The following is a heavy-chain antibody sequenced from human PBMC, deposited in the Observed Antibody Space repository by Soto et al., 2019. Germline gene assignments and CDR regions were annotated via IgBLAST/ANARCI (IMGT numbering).Heavy chain of an antibody. CDR1: GFAFNTYA. J-gene: IGHJ4*02. CDR2: ISDSGGRT. D-gene: IGHD6-19*01. CDR3: VKEVVNSGWTHFDF. V-gene: IGHV3-23*01. Sequence: EVQLLESGGGLVQPGGALRLSCAASGFAFNTYAMSWVRQSPGKGLEWVSAISDSGGRTYYAASVRGRFTISRDNSRDMLYLQMNSLRDEATAVYFCVKEVVNSGWTHFDFWGQGTLVTVSS.